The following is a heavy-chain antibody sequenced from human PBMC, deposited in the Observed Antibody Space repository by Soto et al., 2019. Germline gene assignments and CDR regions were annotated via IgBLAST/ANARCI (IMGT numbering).Heavy chain of an antibody. J-gene: IGHJ6*03. Sequence: EVHLLESGGGLVQTGGSLRLSCAASGFTFSSHAMRWVRQAPGKGLEWVSAIGASGSPTYYADSVRGRFTISRDNSKNTLFLQMNSLRAEDTAEYYCAKAPNYYMDGWGKGTPVTVSS. CDR3: AKAPNYYMDG. CDR1: GFTFSSHA. V-gene: IGHV3-23*01. CDR2: IGASGSPT.